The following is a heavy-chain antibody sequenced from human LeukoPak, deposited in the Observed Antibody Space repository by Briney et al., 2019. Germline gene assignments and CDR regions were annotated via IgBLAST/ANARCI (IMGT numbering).Heavy chain of an antibody. CDR2: ISSSSSYI. D-gene: IGHD3-10*01. CDR1: GFTFSSYS. CDR3: ARDREVRGVIISGGWFDP. V-gene: IGHV3-21*01. Sequence: GGSLRLSCAASGFTFSSYSMNWVRQAPGKGLEWVSSISSSSSYIYYADSVKGRFTISRDNAKNSLYLQMNSLRAEDTAVYYCARDREVRGVIISGGWFDPWGQGTLVTVSS. J-gene: IGHJ5*02.